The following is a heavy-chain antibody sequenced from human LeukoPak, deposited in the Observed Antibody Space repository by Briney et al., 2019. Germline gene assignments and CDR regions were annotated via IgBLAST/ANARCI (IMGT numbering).Heavy chain of an antibody. D-gene: IGHD2/OR15-2a*01. Sequence: ASVKVSCKASGYTFTDFYMHWVRQAPGQGLEWMGRINPNSGGTNYAQNFQGRVSRTWDTSISTAYMELRRLTSDDTAVYYCARYGSPYYFVDYWGQGTLVTVSS. CDR2: INPNSGGT. CDR1: GYTFTDFY. J-gene: IGHJ4*02. V-gene: IGHV1-2*06. CDR3: ARYGSPYYFVDY.